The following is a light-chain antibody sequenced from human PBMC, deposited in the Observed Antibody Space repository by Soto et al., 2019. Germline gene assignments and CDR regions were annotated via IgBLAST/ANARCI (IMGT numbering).Light chain of an antibody. CDR2: YAS. CDR1: QNLSRN. CDR3: QQYDKWPHT. J-gene: IGKJ2*01. Sequence: EMVMTQSPATLSVSPGERATLSCRASQNLSRNLAWYQQQPGQAPRLLIFYASTRATGIPARVSVSVSGTDFTLTIRSLQSEDFAVYYCQQYDKWPHTFGQGTKLESK. V-gene: IGKV3-15*01.